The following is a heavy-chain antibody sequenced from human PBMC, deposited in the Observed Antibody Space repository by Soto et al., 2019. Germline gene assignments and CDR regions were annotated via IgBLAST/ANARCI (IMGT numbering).Heavy chain of an antibody. V-gene: IGHV3-74*01. CDR2: INPAGSRI. Sequence: EVQLVESGGGLVQPGGSLRLSCAASGFSFSSQWMYWVRQSPGKGPVWVSYINPAGSRIGYADSVKGRFTISRDNAKNTLYLQLNSLRVDDTAVYYCVKDIRWGRGTLVTVSS. J-gene: IGHJ4*02. CDR1: GFSFSSQW. CDR3: VKDIR.